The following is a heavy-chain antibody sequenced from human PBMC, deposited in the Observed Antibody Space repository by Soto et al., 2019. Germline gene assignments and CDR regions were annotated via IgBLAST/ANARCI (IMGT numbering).Heavy chain of an antibody. V-gene: IGHV3-23*01. D-gene: IGHD6-13*01. Sequence: PGGSLRLSCEAPGFTFSSYAMSWVRQAPGKGLEWVSGISGGGSTTYYADSVKGRFTISRDNSKNTLYLQVNSLRAEDTAVYYCARDQAAGGTISRYFQDWGQGTLVTVSS. CDR2: ISGGGSTT. J-gene: IGHJ1*01. CDR1: GFTFSSYA. CDR3: ARDQAAGGTISRYFQD.